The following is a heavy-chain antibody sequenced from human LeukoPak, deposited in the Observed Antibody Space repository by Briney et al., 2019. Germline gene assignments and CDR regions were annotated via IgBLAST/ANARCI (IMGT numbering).Heavy chain of an antibody. CDR3: ARDYYYYDSSGYSA. D-gene: IGHD3-22*01. CDR2: IYTSGST. Sequence: KPSETLSLTCTVSGGSISSGSYYWGWIRQPAGKGLEWIGRIYTSGSTNYNPSLKSRVTISVDTSKNQFSLKLSSVTAADTAVYYCARDYYYYDSSGYSAWGQGTLVTVSS. J-gene: IGHJ4*02. V-gene: IGHV4-61*02. CDR1: GGSISSGSYY.